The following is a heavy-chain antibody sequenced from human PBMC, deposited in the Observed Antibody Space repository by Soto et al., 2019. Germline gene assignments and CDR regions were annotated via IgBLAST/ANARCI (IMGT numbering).Heavy chain of an antibody. V-gene: IGHV3-23*04. CDR3: ARDRLGFGDLDS. J-gene: IGHJ4*02. CDR1: GFTFNKHA. Sequence: EVHLAESGGRLVQPGGSLRLSCAASGFTFNKHAMTWVRQAPGKGLEWVATVSSGGGATYYADSVKGRFTVSRANSKNTVSLHMDSLRADDTARYYCARDRLGFGDLDSWGPGTLLTVSS. D-gene: IGHD3-10*01. CDR2: VSSGGGAT.